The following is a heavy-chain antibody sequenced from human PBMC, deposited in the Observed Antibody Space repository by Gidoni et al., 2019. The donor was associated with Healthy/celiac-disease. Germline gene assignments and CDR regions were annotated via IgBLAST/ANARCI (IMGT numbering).Heavy chain of an antibody. CDR2: ISSSTSYI. V-gene: IGHV3-21*01. CDR1: GFTFSSYS. J-gene: IGHJ4*02. D-gene: IGHD2-15*01. Sequence: EVQLVESGGGLVKPGGSLRLSCAASGFTFSSYSMNWVRQAPGKGLEWVSSISSSTSYIYYADSVKGRFTISRDNAKNSLYLQMNSLRAEDTAVYYCARGGGGLKNFDYWGQGTLVTVSS. CDR3: ARGGGGLKNFDY.